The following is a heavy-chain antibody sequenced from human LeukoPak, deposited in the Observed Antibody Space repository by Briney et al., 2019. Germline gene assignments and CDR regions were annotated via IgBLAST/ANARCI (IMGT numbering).Heavy chain of an antibody. CDR2: IYPGDSDT. CDR3: ARHTGEGSHFQH. J-gene: IGHJ1*01. CDR1: GYTFTNYW. V-gene: IGHV5-51*01. D-gene: IGHD3-16*01. Sequence: PGESLKISCKASGYTFTNYWIGWVRQMPGKGLEWMGIIYPGDSDTRYSPSFRGQVIISADKSIRTAYLQWTSLKASDTAMCYCARHTGEGSHFQHWGQGSLVTVSS.